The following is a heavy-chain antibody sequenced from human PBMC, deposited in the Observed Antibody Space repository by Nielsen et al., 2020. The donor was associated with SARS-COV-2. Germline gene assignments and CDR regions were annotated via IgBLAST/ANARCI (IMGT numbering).Heavy chain of an antibody. CDR2: IIPIFGTA. J-gene: IGHJ6*03. V-gene: IGHV1-69*13. CDR3: AREYDTITRTGMDV. Sequence: SVKVSCKASGGTFSSYAISWVRQAPGQGLEWMGGIIPIFGTANYAQKFQGRVTITADESTSTAYMELSRLRSDDTAVYYCAREYDTITRTGMDVWGKGTTVTVSS. D-gene: IGHD3-9*01. CDR1: GGTFSSYA.